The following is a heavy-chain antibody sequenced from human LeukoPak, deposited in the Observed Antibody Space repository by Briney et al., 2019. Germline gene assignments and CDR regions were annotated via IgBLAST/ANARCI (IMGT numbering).Heavy chain of an antibody. CDR3: AKDFSPS. Sequence: GGSLRLSCAVSGITLSNYGMSWVRQAPGKGLGWVSFIYTGGNTYYADSVKGRFTISRDNSKNTLYLQMNSLRAEDTAVYYCAKDFSPSWGQGTLVTVSS. CDR2: IYTGGNT. CDR1: GITLSNYG. D-gene: IGHD1-26*01. V-gene: IGHV3-23*01. J-gene: IGHJ4*02.